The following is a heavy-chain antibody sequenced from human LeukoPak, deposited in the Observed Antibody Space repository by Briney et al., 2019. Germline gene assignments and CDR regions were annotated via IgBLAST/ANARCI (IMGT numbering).Heavy chain of an antibody. J-gene: IGHJ6*02. CDR3: AKSVVVIESSYGMDV. CDR1: GFTFSSYG. D-gene: IGHD3-22*01. CDR2: ISYDGSNK. Sequence: GRSLRLSCAAPGFTFSSYGMHWVRQAPGKGLEWVAVISYDGSNKYYADSVKGRFTISRDNSKNTLYLQMNSLRAEDTAVYYCAKSVVVIESSYGMDVWGQGTTVTVSS. V-gene: IGHV3-30*18.